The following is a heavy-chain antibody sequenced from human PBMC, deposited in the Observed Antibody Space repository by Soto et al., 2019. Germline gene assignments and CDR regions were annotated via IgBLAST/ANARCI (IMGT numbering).Heavy chain of an antibody. CDR1: GGSISSGDYY. Sequence: TLSLTCTVSGGSISSGDYYWSWIRQPPGKGLEWIGYIYYSGSTYYNPSLKSRVTISVDTSKNQFSLKLSSVTAADTAVYYCARVRHDFWSGRISAPYFEYWGQGTLVTVSS. D-gene: IGHD3-3*01. CDR3: ARVRHDFWSGRISAPYFEY. CDR2: IYYSGST. J-gene: IGHJ4*02. V-gene: IGHV4-30-4*01.